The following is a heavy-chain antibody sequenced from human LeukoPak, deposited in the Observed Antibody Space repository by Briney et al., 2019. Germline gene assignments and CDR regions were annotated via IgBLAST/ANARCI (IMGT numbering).Heavy chain of an antibody. Sequence: SETLSLTCTVSGRSISSSSYYWGWIRQAPGKGLEWIGTIYYSGNTYYNPSLRSRLTISVDTSQNQFSLKLSSVTAADTAVYYCCLGYYSRFDYWGQGTLVTVSS. CDR2: IYYSGNT. J-gene: IGHJ4*02. V-gene: IGHV4-39*01. CDR1: GRSISSSSYY. D-gene: IGHD3-3*01. CDR3: CLGYYSRFDY.